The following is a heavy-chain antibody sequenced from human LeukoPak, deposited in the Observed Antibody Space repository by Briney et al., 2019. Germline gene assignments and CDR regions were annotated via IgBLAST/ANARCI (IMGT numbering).Heavy chain of an antibody. D-gene: IGHD3-10*01. J-gene: IGHJ4*02. V-gene: IGHV3-15*01. Sequence: PGGSLRLSCAASGFTFRNAWMNCVRQAPGKGLEWVGRIKSRVDGGTTDYAAPVKGRFIISRDDSRDTMLLQMNSLKIENTAVYYCTTRNGDWGQGTLVTVSS. CDR1: GFTFRNAW. CDR3: TTRNGD. CDR2: IKSRVDGGTT.